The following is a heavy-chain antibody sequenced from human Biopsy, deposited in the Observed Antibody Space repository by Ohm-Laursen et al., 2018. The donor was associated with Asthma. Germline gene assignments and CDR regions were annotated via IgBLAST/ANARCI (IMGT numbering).Heavy chain of an antibody. CDR1: GDSIRRDY. CDR2: IYYSGST. J-gene: IGHJ4*02. V-gene: IGHV4-59*03. D-gene: IGHD6-6*01. Sequence: SETLSLTWTVSGDSIRRDYWSWIRQPPGRGLEWVGYIYYSGSTNCNPSLKSRITISVDASKNQFSLKLNSVTAADTAIYYCAVYSSGGFDYWGQGSLVTVSS. CDR3: AVYSSGGFDY.